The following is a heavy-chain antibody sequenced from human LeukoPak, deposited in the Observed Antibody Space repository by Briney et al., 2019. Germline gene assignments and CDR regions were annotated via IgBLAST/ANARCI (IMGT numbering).Heavy chain of an antibody. Sequence: SETLSLTCTVSGGSISSFYWSWIRQPAGKGLEWIGRIYTSGSTNYNPSLNSRVTISVDTSKNQFSLKLSSVTAAETAVYYCAREGRYRYGYNEYHLYMDIWGKGTTVTVSS. CDR2: IYTSGST. J-gene: IGHJ6*03. V-gene: IGHV4-4*07. CDR1: GGSISSFY. D-gene: IGHD5-18*01. CDR3: AREGRYRYGYNEYHLYMDI.